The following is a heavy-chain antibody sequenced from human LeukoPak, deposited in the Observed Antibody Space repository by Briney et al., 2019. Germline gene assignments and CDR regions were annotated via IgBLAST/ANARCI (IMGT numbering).Heavy chain of an antibody. V-gene: IGHV1-69*05. CDR1: GGTFSSYA. Sequence: SVNLSCIASGGTFSSYAISWVRQAAGQGLEWMGGIIPMFGTANYAQKFQGRVTITTDEYTSTAYMELSSLRSEDTAVYYCASIYDFWSGRGPLWYWGQGTLVTVSS. CDR2: IIPMFGTA. CDR3: ASIYDFWSGRGPLWY. J-gene: IGHJ4*02. D-gene: IGHD3-3*01.